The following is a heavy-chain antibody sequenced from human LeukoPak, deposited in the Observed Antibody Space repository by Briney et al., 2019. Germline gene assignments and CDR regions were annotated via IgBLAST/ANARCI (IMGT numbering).Heavy chain of an antibody. J-gene: IGHJ4*02. D-gene: IGHD4-23*01. CDR1: GVSISSSSYY. Sequence: PSETLSLTCTVSGVSISSSSYYWGWIRQPPGKGLEWIGSIYYSGSTYSNPSLKSLVTISVDTSKNQFSLKLSSVTAADTAVYYCARPSNYGGNAGDFDYWGQGTLVTVSS. CDR3: ARPSNYGGNAGDFDY. CDR2: IYYSGST. V-gene: IGHV4-39*01.